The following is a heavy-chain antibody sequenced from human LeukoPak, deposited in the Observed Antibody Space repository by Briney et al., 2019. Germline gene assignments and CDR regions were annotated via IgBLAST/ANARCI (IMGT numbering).Heavy chain of an antibody. J-gene: IGHJ4*02. CDR3: ARGAYYYED. D-gene: IGHD3-22*01. V-gene: IGHV3-48*01. Sequence: GGSLRLSCAASGSTFSSHSMNWVRQAPGKGLEWVSYISGSSSTIYYADSVKGRFTISRDNAKNSLYLQMNSLRAEDTAVYYCARGAYYYEDWGQGTLVTVSS. CDR1: GSTFSSHS. CDR2: ISGSSSTI.